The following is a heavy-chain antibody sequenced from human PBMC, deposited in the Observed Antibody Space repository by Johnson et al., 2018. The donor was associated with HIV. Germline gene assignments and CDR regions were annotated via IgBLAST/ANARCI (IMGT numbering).Heavy chain of an antibody. Sequence: QVQLVESGGGVVQPGRSLRLSCAASGFTFSSYAMHWVRQAPGKGLEWVAVISYDGSNRNYADSVKGRFTISRDNSKNTLYLQMNSLRAEDTAVYYCARDPLAYDNFWSGSLHAFDIWGQGTMVTVSS. D-gene: IGHD3-3*01. V-gene: IGHV3-30*04. CDR1: GFTFSSYA. J-gene: IGHJ3*02. CDR2: ISYDGSNR. CDR3: ARDPLAYDNFWSGSLHAFDI.